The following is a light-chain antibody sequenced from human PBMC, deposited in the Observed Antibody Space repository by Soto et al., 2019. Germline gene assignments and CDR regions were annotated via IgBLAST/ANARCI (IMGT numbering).Light chain of an antibody. CDR1: SSNIEAGHD. Sequence: QSVLTQSPSVSGAPGQRVTISCTGTSSNIEAGHDVQWYQQFPGTAPKLLIYADNNRPSGVPDRFSGSTSGTSSSLAITGLQADDEADYYCQSYDSGLHVVFGGGTKVTVL. J-gene: IGLJ2*01. CDR2: ADN. V-gene: IGLV1-40*01. CDR3: QSYDSGLHVV.